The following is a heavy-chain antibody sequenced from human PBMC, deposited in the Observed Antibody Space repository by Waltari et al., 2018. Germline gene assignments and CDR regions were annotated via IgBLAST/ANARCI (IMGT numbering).Heavy chain of an antibody. D-gene: IGHD3-10*01. V-gene: IGHV3-23*01. CDR3: AKGSWITMVQGVPNWYFDL. J-gene: IGHJ2*01. CDR1: GFTFSSYA. Sequence: EVQLLESGGGLVQPGGSLRLSCAASGFTFSSYAMSWVRQAPGKGLEWVSAISGSGGSTYYADSVKGRFTISRDNSKNTLYLQMNSLRAEDTAVYYCAKGSWITMVQGVPNWYFDLWGRGTLVTVSS. CDR2: ISGSGGST.